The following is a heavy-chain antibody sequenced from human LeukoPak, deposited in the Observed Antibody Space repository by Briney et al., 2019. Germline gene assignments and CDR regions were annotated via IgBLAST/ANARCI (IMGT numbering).Heavy chain of an antibody. CDR1: GYTFTGYY. V-gene: IGHV1-2*06. Sequence: ASVKVSCRASGYTFTGYYMHWVRQAPGQGLEWMGRINPNSGGTNYAQKFQGRVTMTRDTSISTAYMELSRLRSDDTAVYYCARVYCTNGVCFRAQADYWGQGTLVTVSS. J-gene: IGHJ4*02. CDR3: ARVYCTNGVCFRAQADY. D-gene: IGHD2-8*01. CDR2: INPNSGGT.